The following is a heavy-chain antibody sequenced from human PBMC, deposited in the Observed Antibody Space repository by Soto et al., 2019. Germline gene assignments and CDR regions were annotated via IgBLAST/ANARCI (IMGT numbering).Heavy chain of an antibody. Sequence: QVQLVQSGAEVKKPGSSVKVSCKASGGTFSSYSINWVRQAPGQGLEWMGEIIPIFGTANYAQKFQGRVTIPADESTSTADMELSSLRSEDTPVYYCARDGGRHSGGIDYWGQGPLVTVSS. D-gene: IGHD1-26*01. CDR2: IIPIFGTA. CDR3: ARDGGRHSGGIDY. V-gene: IGHV1-69*01. CDR1: GGTFSSYS. J-gene: IGHJ4*02.